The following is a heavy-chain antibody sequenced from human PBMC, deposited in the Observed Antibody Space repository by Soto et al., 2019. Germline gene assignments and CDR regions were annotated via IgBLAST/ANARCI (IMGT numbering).Heavy chain of an antibody. CDR1: GFDFEDFA. CDR2: INSDGTDS. J-gene: IGHJ4*02. D-gene: IGHD3-22*01. Sequence: GGSLRLSCAAAGFDFEDFAMHWVRQAPGKGLEWVSLINSDGTDSYYMDSVRGRFTISRDNGKNSLYLQMDRLRPEDTAFYFCAKALYYYDSSPLDHWGQGTLVTV. CDR3: AKALYYYDSSPLDH. V-gene: IGHV3-43D*04.